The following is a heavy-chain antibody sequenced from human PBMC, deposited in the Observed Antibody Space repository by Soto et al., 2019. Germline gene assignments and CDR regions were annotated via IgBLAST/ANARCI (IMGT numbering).Heavy chain of an antibody. CDR1: GFTFSTYA. V-gene: IGHV3-23*01. J-gene: IGHJ4*02. D-gene: IGHD3-10*01. CDR3: AKPIQVRGVTVTGPFDY. Sequence: GSLRLSCAASGFTFSTYAMNWVRQAPGKGLEWVSTISGSGASTYYADSVKGRFTISRDNSRNTLYLQMNSLRAEDTAVYYCAKPIQVRGVTVTGPFDYWGQGTLVTVSS. CDR2: ISGSGAST.